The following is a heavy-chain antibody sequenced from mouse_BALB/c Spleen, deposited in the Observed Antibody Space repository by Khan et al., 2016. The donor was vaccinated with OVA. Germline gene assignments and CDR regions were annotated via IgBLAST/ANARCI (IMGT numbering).Heavy chain of an antibody. Sequence: VQLKESGAELVRPGASVKLSCTASGFNVKDTYIHWMNQRPEQGLEWIGRIDPANGDTKYGPKFQDKATITADTSSNTAYLYLSSLTSEDTAVYYCATLYGSPFAYWGQGTLVTVSA. J-gene: IGHJ3*01. CDR2: IDPANGDT. D-gene: IGHD2-1*01. CDR3: ATLYGSPFAY. CDR1: GFNVKDTY. V-gene: IGHV14-3*02.